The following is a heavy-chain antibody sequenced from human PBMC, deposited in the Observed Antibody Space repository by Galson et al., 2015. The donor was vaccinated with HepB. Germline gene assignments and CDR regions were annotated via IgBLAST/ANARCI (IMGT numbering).Heavy chain of an antibody. D-gene: IGHD6-13*01. V-gene: IGHV1-2*02. Sequence: SVKVSCKASGYPFTGYYMHWVRQAPGQGLEWMGWINPNSGGTNYAQKFQGRVTMTRDTSISTAYMELSRLRSDDPAVYFCAREVAAAGTGGSVYYGMDVWGQGTTVTVSS. CDR2: INPNSGGT. CDR1: GYPFTGYY. CDR3: AREVAAAGTGGSVYYGMDV. J-gene: IGHJ6*02.